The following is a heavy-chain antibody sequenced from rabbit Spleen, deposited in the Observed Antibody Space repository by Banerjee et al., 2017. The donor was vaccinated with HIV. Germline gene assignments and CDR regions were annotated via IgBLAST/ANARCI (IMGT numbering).Heavy chain of an antibody. J-gene: IGHJ4*01. Sequence: QSLAESGGDLVKPGASLTLTCIASGVSFSGSSYMCWVRQAPGKGLEWIACIEAGSSGFTYFASWAKGRFTISKTSSTTVTLQMTSLTAADTAAYFCARGSATMTMVITGYYLNLWGPGTLVTVS. D-gene: IGHD2-1*01. V-gene: IGHV1S40*01. CDR1: GVSFSGSSY. CDR2: IEAGSSGFT. CDR3: ARGSATMTMVITGYYLNL.